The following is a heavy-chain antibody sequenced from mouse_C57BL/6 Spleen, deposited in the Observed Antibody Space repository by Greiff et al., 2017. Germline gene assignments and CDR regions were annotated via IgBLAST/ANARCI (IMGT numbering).Heavy chain of an antibody. D-gene: IGHD4-1*01. CDR2: IWSGGST. CDR1: GFSLTSYG. V-gene: IGHV2-2*01. CDR3: ARKQVGHYAMDY. Sequence: VQLQESGPGLVQPSQSLSITCPVSGFSLTSYGVHWVRQSPGKGLEWLGVIWSGGSTDYNAAFISRLSISKDNSKSQVFFKMNSLQADDTAIYYCARKQVGHYAMDYWGQGTSVTVSS. J-gene: IGHJ4*01.